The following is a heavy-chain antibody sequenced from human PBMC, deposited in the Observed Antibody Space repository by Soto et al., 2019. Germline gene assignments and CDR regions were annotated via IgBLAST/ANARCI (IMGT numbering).Heavy chain of an antibody. Sequence: PGGSLRLSCAASGFTFSSYGMHWVRQAPGKGVEWVAVISYDGSNKYYADSVKGRFTISRDNSKNTLYLQMNSLRAEDTAVYYCAKESGYSYGPGFDYWGQGTLVTVSS. CDR2: ISYDGSNK. CDR1: GFTFSSYG. D-gene: IGHD5-18*01. J-gene: IGHJ4*02. V-gene: IGHV3-30*18. CDR3: AKESGYSYGPGFDY.